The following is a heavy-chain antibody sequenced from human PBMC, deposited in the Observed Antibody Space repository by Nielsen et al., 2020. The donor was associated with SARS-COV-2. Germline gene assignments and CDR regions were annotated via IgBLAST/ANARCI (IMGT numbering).Heavy chain of an antibody. J-gene: IGHJ6*02. Sequence: WIRQPPGKGLEWIGSIFYSGSTYYNPSLKSRVTISVDTSKNQFSLKLSSVTAADTAVYYCTSRGDYGDYGELGYYYYCGMDVWGQGTTVTVSS. V-gene: IGHV4-39*01. CDR2: IFYSGST. CDR3: TSRGDYGDYGELGYYYYCGMDV. D-gene: IGHD4-17*01.